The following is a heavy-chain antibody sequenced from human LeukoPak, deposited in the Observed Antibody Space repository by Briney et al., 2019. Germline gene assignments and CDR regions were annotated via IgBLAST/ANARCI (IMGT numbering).Heavy chain of an antibody. Sequence: GGSLRLSCAASGFTFSSYAMSWVRQAPGKGLEWVSDISNTGGITYYADSVQGRFTISRDNSENTLYLQMNSLRAEDTALYYCVKDLEHSNSAGGYWGQGTLVTVS. CDR1: GFTFSSYA. CDR3: VKDLEHSNSAGGY. CDR2: ISNTGGIT. D-gene: IGHD6-6*01. J-gene: IGHJ4*02. V-gene: IGHV3-23*01.